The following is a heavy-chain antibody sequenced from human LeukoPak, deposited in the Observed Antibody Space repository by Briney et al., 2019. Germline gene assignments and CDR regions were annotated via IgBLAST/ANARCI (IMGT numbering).Heavy chain of an antibody. CDR3: AKSSRDGYD. CDR1: GFTFNTYA. V-gene: IGHV3-23*01. J-gene: IGHJ4*02. Sequence: GGSLRLSCAASGFTFNTYAMSWVRQAQGKGLEWVSDISKDGVYPYYADSVKGRFTISRDNSKNMVYLQMNSLRAEDAALYYCAKSSRDGYDWGQGTLVTVSS. D-gene: IGHD5-24*01. CDR2: ISKDGVYP.